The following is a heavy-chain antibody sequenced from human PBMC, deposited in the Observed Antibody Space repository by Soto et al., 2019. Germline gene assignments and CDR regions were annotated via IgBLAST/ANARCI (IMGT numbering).Heavy chain of an antibody. CDR3: AGPGGGRNYYYYGMDV. V-gene: IGHV1-69*12. Sequence: QVQLVQSGAEVKKPGSSVKVSCKASGGTFSSYAISWVRQAPGQGLEWMGGIIPIFGTANYAQKFQGRVTITANESTRTAYMELSSLRSEDTAVYYCAGPGGGRNYYYYGMDVWGQGTTVTVSS. J-gene: IGHJ6*02. CDR1: GGTFSSYA. CDR2: IIPIFGTA. D-gene: IGHD1-1*01.